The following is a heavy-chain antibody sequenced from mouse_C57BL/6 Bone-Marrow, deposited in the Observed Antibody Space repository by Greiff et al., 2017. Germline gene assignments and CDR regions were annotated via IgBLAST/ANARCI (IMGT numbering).Heavy chain of an antibody. CDR3: ARRYYGSPHFDYWGQGTTLTHFDY. J-gene: IGHJ2*01. CDR2: INPSSGYT. D-gene: IGHD1-1*01. V-gene: IGHV1-7*01. Sequence: QVQLQQSGAELAKPGASVKLSCKASGYTFTSYWMHWVKQRPGQGLEWIGYINPSSGYTTYNQKFKDKATLTADKSSSTAYMQLSSLTYEDSAVYYCARRYYGSPHFDYWGQGTTLTHFDYWGQGTTLTVSS. CDR1: GYTFTSYW.